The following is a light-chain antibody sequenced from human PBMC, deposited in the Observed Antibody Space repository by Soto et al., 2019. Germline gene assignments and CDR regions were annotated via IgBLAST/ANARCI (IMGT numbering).Light chain of an antibody. CDR2: GAF. Sequence: VLTQSPDTLSLSPGERATLSCRASQRASRQYLSLYQQRPDQPPRLLIYGAFRRPTGIPDRFIGRWSGKDFPLTIRRLEPEDFAVYYCQQYSSSANTFRQGTRLEIK. CDR3: QQYSSSANT. CDR1: QRASRQY. V-gene: IGKV3-20*01. J-gene: IGKJ5*01.